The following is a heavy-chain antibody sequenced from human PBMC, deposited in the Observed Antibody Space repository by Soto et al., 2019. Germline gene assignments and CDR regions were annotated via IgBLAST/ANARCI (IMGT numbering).Heavy chain of an antibody. CDR3: AREARYYDTTVGGDYYGMDV. V-gene: IGHV4-39*07. Sequence: NPSETLSLTCSVSGDSISNLDYFWAWIRQPPGQALEYIGYIYKSATTYYNPSFESRVTMSVDTSKNQFSLKLSSVTAADTAVYYCAREARYYDTTVGGDYYGMDVWGQGTTVTVSS. CDR2: IYKSATT. D-gene: IGHD3-22*01. J-gene: IGHJ6*02. CDR1: GDSISNLDYF.